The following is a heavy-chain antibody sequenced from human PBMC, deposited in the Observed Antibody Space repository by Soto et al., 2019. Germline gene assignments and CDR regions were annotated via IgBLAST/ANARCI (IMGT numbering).Heavy chain of an antibody. J-gene: IGHJ3*02. V-gene: IGHV1-2*04. Sequence: ASVKVSCKASGYTFTTYTLNLVRQAPGQGLEWMGWINPNSGGTNYAQKFQGWVTMTRDTSISTAYMELSRLRSDDTAVYYCARAQGIRAFDIWGQGTMVTVSS. CDR3: ARAQGIRAFDI. CDR2: INPNSGGT. CDR1: GYTFTTYT. D-gene: IGHD6-13*01.